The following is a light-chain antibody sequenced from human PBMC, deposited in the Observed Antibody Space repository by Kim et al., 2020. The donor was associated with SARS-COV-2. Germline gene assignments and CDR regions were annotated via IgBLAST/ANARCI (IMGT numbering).Light chain of an antibody. CDR1: SSDVGGYNY. V-gene: IGLV2-8*01. Sequence: QSATISCTGTSSDVGGYNYVSWYQQRPGKAPKLMIYEVNKRPSGVPDRFAGSRSGNTASLTVSGLQAEDEADYYCSSYVRSNNYVFGTGTKVTVL. CDR2: EVN. CDR3: SSYVRSNNYV. J-gene: IGLJ1*01.